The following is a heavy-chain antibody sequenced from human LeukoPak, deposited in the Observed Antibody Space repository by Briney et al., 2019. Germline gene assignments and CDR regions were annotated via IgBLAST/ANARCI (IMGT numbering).Heavy chain of an antibody. J-gene: IGHJ6*03. V-gene: IGHV1-46*01. CDR3: ARSYSSGWYSYYYYYYMDV. CDR1: GYTFTSYY. CDR2: INPSGGST. D-gene: IGHD6-19*01. Sequence: GASVKVSCKASGYTFTSYYMHWVRQAPGQGLEWMGIINPSGGSTSYAQKFQGRVTMTRDTSTSTVYMELSSLRSEDTAVYYCARSYSSGWYSYYYYYYMDVWGKGTTVTISS.